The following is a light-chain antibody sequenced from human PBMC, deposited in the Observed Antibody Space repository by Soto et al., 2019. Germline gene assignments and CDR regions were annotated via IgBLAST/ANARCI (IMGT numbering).Light chain of an antibody. Sequence: QSVLTQPPSASGTPGQRVTISCSGSNSNIDSNTVNWYQQLPGTAPKLLIYSDSLLPSGVSDRFSGSKSGTAASLAISGLQSEDEGDYYCTSWDDTLNGWVFGGGTKLTVL. CDR2: SDS. V-gene: IGLV1-44*01. CDR3: TSWDDTLNGWV. CDR1: NSNIDSNT. J-gene: IGLJ3*02.